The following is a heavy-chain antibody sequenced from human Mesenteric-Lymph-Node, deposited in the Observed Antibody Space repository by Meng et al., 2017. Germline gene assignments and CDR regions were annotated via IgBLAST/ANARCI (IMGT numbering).Heavy chain of an antibody. V-gene: IGHV3-21*01. Sequence: GESLKISCAASGFTFSSYTMTWVRQAPGKGLEWVSSIGSSSSYMYYADSVKGRFTISRDNAKNSLYLQMNSLRAEDTAVYYCAKTRSEDIAAASNYWGQGTVVTVSS. J-gene: IGHJ4*02. D-gene: IGHD6-13*01. CDR1: GFTFSSYT. CDR3: AKTRSEDIAAASNY. CDR2: IGSSSSYM.